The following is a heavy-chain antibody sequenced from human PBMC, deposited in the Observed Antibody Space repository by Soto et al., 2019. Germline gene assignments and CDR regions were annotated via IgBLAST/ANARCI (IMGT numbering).Heavy chain of an antibody. CDR2: IYYSGST. Sequence: SLTCTVSVGSISIGVYYWSWIRQHPGKGLDWIGYIYYSGSTYYNPSLKSRVTISVDTSKNQFSLKLSSVTAADTAVYYCARVLGLRFLEWSPLLGYYYGMDVWGQGTTVTVSS. CDR1: VGSISIGVYY. CDR3: ARVLGLRFLEWSPLLGYYYGMDV. D-gene: IGHD3-3*01. V-gene: IGHV4-31*03. J-gene: IGHJ6*02.